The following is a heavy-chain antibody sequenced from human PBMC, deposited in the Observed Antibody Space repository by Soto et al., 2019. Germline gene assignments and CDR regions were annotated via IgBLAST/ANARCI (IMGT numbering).Heavy chain of an antibody. CDR3: AGNIVATISSFDY. D-gene: IGHD5-12*01. CDR2: INHSGST. V-gene: IGHV4-34*01. J-gene: IGHJ4*02. CDR1: GESFSGYY. Sequence: QVQLQQWGAGLLKPSETLSLTCAVYGESFSGYYWSWIRQPPGKGLEWIGEINHSGSTNYNPSLTSRVTRSVDTSKNQCSLTLSSVTAADTAVYYCAGNIVATISSFDYWGQGTLVTVSS.